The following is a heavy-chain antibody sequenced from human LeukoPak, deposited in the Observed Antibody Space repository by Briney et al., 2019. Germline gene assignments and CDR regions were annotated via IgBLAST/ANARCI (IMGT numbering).Heavy chain of an antibody. CDR1: GFTFSDYS. CDR3: ARSYASGPDRYLDV. D-gene: IGHD3-10*01. Sequence: GGSLRLSCAASGFTFSDYSMNWVRQAPGKGLEWIAYINSSSITIYHADSVKGRFSISRDNAKNSVYLQMNSLRGEDTALYYCARSYASGPDRYLDVWDKGTTVTVSS. J-gene: IGHJ6*04. V-gene: IGHV3-48*04. CDR2: INSSSITI.